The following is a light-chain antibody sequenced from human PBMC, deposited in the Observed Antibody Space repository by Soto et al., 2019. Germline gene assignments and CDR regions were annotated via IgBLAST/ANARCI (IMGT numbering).Light chain of an antibody. CDR1: QTIYNF. Sequence: DIQMTQSPSSLSASVGDRVTITCRASQTIYNFLNWYQQKPGKPPKVLIYAASNLQSGVPSRFSGSGSGTEFTLTISSLQPEDFATYYCQQSHNTPRTFGQGTKVEIK. J-gene: IGKJ1*01. CDR2: AAS. CDR3: QQSHNTPRT. V-gene: IGKV1-39*01.